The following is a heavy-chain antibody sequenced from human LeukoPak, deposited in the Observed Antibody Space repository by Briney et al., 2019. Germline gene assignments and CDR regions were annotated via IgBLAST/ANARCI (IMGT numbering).Heavy chain of an antibody. CDR2: ISSSGSTI. J-gene: IGHJ4*02. Sequence: GGSLRLSCAAPGFTFSDYYMSWIRQAPGKGLEWVSYISSSGSTIYYADSVKGRFTISRDNAKNSLYLQMNSLRAEDTAVYYCAREPMTTVTTSDYWGQGTLVTVSS. D-gene: IGHD4-17*01. CDR1: GFTFSDYY. V-gene: IGHV3-11*01. CDR3: AREPMTTVTTSDY.